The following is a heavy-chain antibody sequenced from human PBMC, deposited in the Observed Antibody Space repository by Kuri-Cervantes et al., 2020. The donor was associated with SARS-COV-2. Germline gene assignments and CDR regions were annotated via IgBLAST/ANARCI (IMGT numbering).Heavy chain of an antibody. CDR1: GFTFSSYA. J-gene: IGHJ6*02. V-gene: IGHV3-23*01. Sequence: GGSLRLSCAASGFTFSSYAMSWVRQTPGKGLEWVSGITVSGADTYYADSVRGRFTISRDNVKNSVYLQMRSLRAEDTAVYYCARERFDVWGQGTTVTVSS. CDR2: ITVSGADT. CDR3: ARERFDV.